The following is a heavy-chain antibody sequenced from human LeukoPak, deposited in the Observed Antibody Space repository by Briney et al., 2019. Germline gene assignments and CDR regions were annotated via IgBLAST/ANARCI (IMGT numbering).Heavy chain of an antibody. CDR1: GYTFTSYG. J-gene: IGHJ6*02. D-gene: IGHD3-10*01. Sequence: ASVKVSCKASGYTFTSYGISWVRQAPGQGLEWMGWISAYNGNTNYAQKLQGRVTMTTDTSTSTAYMELRSLRSDDTAVYYCARKYGSGPRWPPYKDYGMDVWGQGTTVTVSS. V-gene: IGHV1-18*01. CDR2: ISAYNGNT. CDR3: ARKYGSGPRWPPYKDYGMDV.